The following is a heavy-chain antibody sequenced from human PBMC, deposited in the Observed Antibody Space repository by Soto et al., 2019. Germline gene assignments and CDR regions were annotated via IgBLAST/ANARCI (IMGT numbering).Heavy chain of an antibody. CDR2: IDPDGTTT. J-gene: IGHJ1*01. CDR1: GFDSSYYW. V-gene: IGHV3-74*01. D-gene: IGHD1-1*01. Sequence: GGSLRLSCALSGFDSSYYWIQWFRQSPGKGLEWVSRIDPDGTTTNYADSVKGWFSVSRGNAKKTIYLQMNSLTADDTALYYCARGPRPSSAGTGAYWGQGTLVTVSS. CDR3: ARGPRPSSAGTGAY.